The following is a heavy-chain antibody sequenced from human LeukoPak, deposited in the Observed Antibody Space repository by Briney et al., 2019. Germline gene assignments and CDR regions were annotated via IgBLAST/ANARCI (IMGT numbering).Heavy chain of an antibody. D-gene: IGHD5-24*01. V-gene: IGHV3-30-3*01. CDR2: ISYDGGNE. CDR1: GFTFSDYA. CDR3: ARDGRWLGIHYFDY. Sequence: GGSLRLSCAASGFTFSDYAIHWVRQAPGKGLEWVAVISYDGGNESYTDSVKGRFTISRDNSKNTLYLQMNSLRTEDTAVYYCARDGRWLGIHYFDYWGQGILVTVSS. J-gene: IGHJ4*02.